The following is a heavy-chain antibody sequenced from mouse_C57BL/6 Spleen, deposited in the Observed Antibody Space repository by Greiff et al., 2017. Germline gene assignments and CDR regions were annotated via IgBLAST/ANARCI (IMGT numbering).Heavy chain of an antibody. CDR3: ARGSEGWYYFDY. CDR2: INPYNGGT. V-gene: IGHV1-19*01. Sequence: EVQLQQSGPVLVKPGASVKMSCKASGYTFTDYYMNWVKQSHGKSLEWIGVINPYNGGTSYNQKFKGKATLTVDKSSSTAYMELNSLTSEDSAVYNCARGSEGWYYFDYWGQGTTLTVSS. D-gene: IGHD1-1*02. CDR1: GYTFTDYY. J-gene: IGHJ2*01.